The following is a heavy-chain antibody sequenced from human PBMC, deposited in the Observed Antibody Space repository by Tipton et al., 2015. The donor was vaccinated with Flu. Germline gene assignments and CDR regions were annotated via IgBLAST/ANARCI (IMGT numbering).Heavy chain of an antibody. CDR3: AKDVAGSNYPYYHYGMDV. CDR1: GFTFDDYA. D-gene: IGHD4-11*01. J-gene: IGHJ6*02. CDR2: ISWNSGSI. V-gene: IGHV3-9*01. Sequence: SLRLSCAASGFTFDDYAMHWVRQAPGKGLEWVSGISWNSGSIGYADSVKGRFTISRDNAKNSLYLQMNSLRAEDTALYYCAKDVAGSNYPYYHYGMDVWGQGTPVPVSS.